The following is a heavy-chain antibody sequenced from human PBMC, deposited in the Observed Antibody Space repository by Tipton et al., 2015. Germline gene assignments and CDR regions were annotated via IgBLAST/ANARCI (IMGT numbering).Heavy chain of an antibody. CDR1: GFNFDDYA. D-gene: IGHD4-23*01. J-gene: IGHJ4*02. V-gene: IGHV3-43D*04. CDR3: AEDKGQGRETHSNFGGLDF. Sequence: SLRLSCATSGFNFDDYAIHWVRQTPRKGLEWVSLISWNGDSTYYADSVKGRFTISRDNTKRSLYLQMNSLSAEDSALYYCAEDKGQGRETHSNFGGLDFWGQGTLVTVSS. CDR2: ISWNGDST.